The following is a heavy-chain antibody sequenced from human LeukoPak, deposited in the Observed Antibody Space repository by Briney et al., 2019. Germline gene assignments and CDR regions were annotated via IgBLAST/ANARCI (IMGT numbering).Heavy chain of an antibody. CDR3: ATTPPGILRQQLVR. V-gene: IGHV1-2*02. Sequence: GASVKVSCKASGYTFTGYYMHWVRQAPGQGLEWMGWINPNSGGTNYAQKFQGRVTMTEDTSTDTAYMELSSLRSEDTAVYYCATTPPGILRQQLVRWGQGTLVTVSS. D-gene: IGHD6-13*01. CDR1: GYTFTGYY. CDR2: INPNSGGT. J-gene: IGHJ4*02.